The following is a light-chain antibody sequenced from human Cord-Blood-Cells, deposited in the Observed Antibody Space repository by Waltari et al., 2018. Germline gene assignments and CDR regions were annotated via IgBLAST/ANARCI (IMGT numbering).Light chain of an antibody. V-gene: IGLV2-14*01. CDR1: SSDVGGYNY. CDR3: SSYTSSSTLV. J-gene: IGLJ2*01. Sequence: QSALTQPASVSGSPGQSITISCTGTSSDVGGYNYVSWYQQHPGKAPKLMIYDVSNRPSGVSNRFSGSKSGNTASRTIPGLQAEDEADYYCSSYTSSSTLVFGGGTKLTVL. CDR2: DVS.